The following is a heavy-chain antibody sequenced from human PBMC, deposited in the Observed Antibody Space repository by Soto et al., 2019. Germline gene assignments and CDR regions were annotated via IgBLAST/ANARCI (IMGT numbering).Heavy chain of an antibody. CDR3: ARGYCSGGSCSTYYYYYYMDV. J-gene: IGHJ6*03. CDR1: GGSISSYY. CDR2: IYYSGST. Sequence: QVQLQESGPGLVKPSETLSLTCTVSGGSISSYYWSWIRQPPGKGLEWIGYIYYSGSTNYNPSLKSRVTISVDTSKNQSSLKLSSVTAADTAVYYCARGYCSGGSCSTYYYYYYMDVWGKGTTVTVSS. V-gene: IGHV4-59*01. D-gene: IGHD2-15*01.